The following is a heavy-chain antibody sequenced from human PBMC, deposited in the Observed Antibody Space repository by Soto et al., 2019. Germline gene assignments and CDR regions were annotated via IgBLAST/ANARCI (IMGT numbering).Heavy chain of an antibody. V-gene: IGHV3-15*07. Sequence: GGSLRLSCAVSDFAFNNVWMNWVRQAPGKGLEWVGHIKSKTDGGATDYAAPVKGRFTISRDDSKNTLYLQMNSLKTEDTAVYYCAREYSLAVVAPGYWGQGILVTLSS. CDR3: AREYSLAVVAPGY. J-gene: IGHJ4*02. CDR1: DFAFNNVW. D-gene: IGHD3-22*01. CDR2: IKSKTDGGAT.